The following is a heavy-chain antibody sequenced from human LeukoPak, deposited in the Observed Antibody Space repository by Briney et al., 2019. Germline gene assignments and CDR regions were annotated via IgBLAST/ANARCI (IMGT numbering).Heavy chain of an antibody. CDR3: ARHRPYSDYFDY. Sequence: GRSLRLSCAASGFTFSSYAMHWVRQAPGKGLEWVAVISYDGSNKYYADSVKGRFTISRDNSKNTLYLQMNSLRAEDTAVYYCARHRPYSDYFDYWGQGTLVTVSS. J-gene: IGHJ4*02. V-gene: IGHV3-30-3*01. CDR1: GFTFSSYA. D-gene: IGHD4-11*01. CDR2: ISYDGSNK.